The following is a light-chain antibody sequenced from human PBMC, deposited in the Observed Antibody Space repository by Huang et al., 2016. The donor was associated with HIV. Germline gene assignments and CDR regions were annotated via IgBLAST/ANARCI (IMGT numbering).Light chain of an antibody. CDR1: QAIGNY. CDR3: QKYNVAPT. J-gene: IGKJ5*01. V-gene: IGKV1-27*01. Sequence: DIQMTQAPSSLSASVGDRVTITCRASQAIGNYLAWYQQKPGKVPKLLIYAASTLQSGVPSRFSGSGSGTDFTLTISSLQPEDVATYYCQKYNVAPTFGQGTRLAIK. CDR2: AAS.